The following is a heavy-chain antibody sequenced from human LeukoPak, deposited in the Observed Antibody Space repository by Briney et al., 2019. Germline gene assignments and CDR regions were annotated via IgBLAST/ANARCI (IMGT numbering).Heavy chain of an antibody. CDR1: GFTFSSYG. D-gene: IGHD3-22*01. J-gene: IGHJ4*01. CDR2: IRYDGSNK. V-gene: IGHV3-30*02. CDR3: AKGADYYDSSGLGYFDY. Sequence: GGSLRLSCAASGFTFSSYGMHWVRQAPGKGLEWVAFIRYDGSNKYYADSVKGRFTISRDNSKNTLYLQMNSLRAEDTAVYYCAKGADYYDSSGLGYFDYWGQGTLVTVSS.